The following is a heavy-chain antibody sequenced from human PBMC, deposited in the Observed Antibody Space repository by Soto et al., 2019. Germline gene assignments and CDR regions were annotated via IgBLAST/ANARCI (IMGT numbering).Heavy chain of an antibody. CDR3: TKVGGLYDFWSGPLHFDL. J-gene: IGHJ4*02. Sequence: EAQLVESGGGLVQPGRSLRLSCAGSGFIFDDFAILWVRQAPGKGLEWVSGISWNSDSIGYADSVKGRFTISRDNAKNALYLQMNSLRVEDTAFYYCTKVGGLYDFWSGPLHFDLWGQGTLVTVSS. D-gene: IGHD3-3*01. CDR2: ISWNSDSI. V-gene: IGHV3-9*01. CDR1: GFIFDDFA.